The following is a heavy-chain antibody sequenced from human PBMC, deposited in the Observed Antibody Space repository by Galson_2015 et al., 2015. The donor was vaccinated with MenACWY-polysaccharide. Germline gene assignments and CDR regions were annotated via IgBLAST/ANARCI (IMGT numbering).Heavy chain of an antibody. J-gene: IGHJ4*02. V-gene: IGHV3-7*01. CDR2: IRPDGGEM. CDR1: GFTFRSNW. CDR3: ARTIQWLVHFDL. D-gene: IGHD6-19*01. Sequence: SLRLSCAVSGFTFRSNWMTWVRQAPGKGLEWVANIRPDGGEMFYVDSVKGRFTISRDNAKNSLYLQMNNLRAEDTAVYYCARTIQWLVHFDLWGQGTLVTVSS.